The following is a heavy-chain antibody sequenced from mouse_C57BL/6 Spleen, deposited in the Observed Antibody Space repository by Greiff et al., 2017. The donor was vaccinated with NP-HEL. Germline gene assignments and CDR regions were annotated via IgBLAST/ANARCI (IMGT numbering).Heavy chain of an antibody. D-gene: IGHD1-1*01. J-gene: IGHJ3*01. V-gene: IGHV1-55*01. CDR1: GYTFTSYW. CDR2: IYPGSGST. CDR3: ARRGNYYGSGGFAY. Sequence: QVQLQQPGAELVKPGASVKMSCKASGYTFTSYWITWVKQRPGQGLEWIGDIYPGSGSTNYNEKFKSKATLTVDTSSSTAYMQLSSLTSEDSAVYYCARRGNYYGSGGFAYWGQETLVTVSA.